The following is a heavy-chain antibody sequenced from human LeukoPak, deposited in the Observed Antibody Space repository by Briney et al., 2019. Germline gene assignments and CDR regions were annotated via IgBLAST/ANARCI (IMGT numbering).Heavy chain of an antibody. J-gene: IGHJ4*02. Sequence: GASVKVSCKASGYTFATYGFCWVRQAPGHGLEWMRWMRSNTGKPDYEQKFQGRVTLIPDTSTSRAYLELLSLSPDDTALYYCAKVAGARMDYWGQGHLLTVSS. D-gene: IGHD6-6*01. CDR3: AKVAGARMDY. CDR2: MRSNTGKP. V-gene: IGHV1-18*01. CDR1: GYTFATYG.